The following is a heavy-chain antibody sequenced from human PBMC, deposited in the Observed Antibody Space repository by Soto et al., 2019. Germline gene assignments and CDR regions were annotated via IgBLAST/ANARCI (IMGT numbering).Heavy chain of an antibody. V-gene: IGHV4-59*01. Sequence: SETLSLTCTFSGGSISSYYWSWIRQPPGKGLAWIGYIYYSGSINYNPSLKSRVTISVDTSKKQFSLKLSSVPAADTAVYYCARVSFDYYYDSSGYYLQTWGQGALVTVSS. CDR2: IYYSGSI. CDR3: ARVSFDYYYDSSGYYLQT. D-gene: IGHD3-22*01. CDR1: GGSISSYY. J-gene: IGHJ4*02.